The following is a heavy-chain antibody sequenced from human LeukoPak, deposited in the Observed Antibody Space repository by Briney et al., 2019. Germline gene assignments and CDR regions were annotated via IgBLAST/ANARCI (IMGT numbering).Heavy chain of an antibody. Sequence: GGSLRLSCAASGFTFSSYAMSWVRQAPGKGLEWVSSISSSSAYIFYSDSVKGRFTISRDNAQSSLYLQMNSLRAEDTAVYYCARQAVARPFDLWGQGTMVAVSS. V-gene: IGHV3-21*06. CDR2: ISSSSAYI. CDR3: ARQAVARPFDL. CDR1: GFTFSSYA. J-gene: IGHJ3*01.